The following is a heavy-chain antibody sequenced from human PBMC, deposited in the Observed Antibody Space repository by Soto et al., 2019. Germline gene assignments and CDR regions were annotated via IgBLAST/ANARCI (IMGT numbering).Heavy chain of an antibody. D-gene: IGHD3-10*01. Sequence: PPETLSLTCSVSVCSIKSYCWSWIRQPAGKGLEWIGRVYSSGTTDYNPSLNSRATLSVETSKNQFSLKLSSVTAADTAVYYCARDIGSYAYGEGYWGQGIQVTVSS. CDR3: ARDIGSYAYGEGY. CDR2: VYSSGTT. J-gene: IGHJ4*02. CDR1: VCSIKSYC. V-gene: IGHV4-4*07.